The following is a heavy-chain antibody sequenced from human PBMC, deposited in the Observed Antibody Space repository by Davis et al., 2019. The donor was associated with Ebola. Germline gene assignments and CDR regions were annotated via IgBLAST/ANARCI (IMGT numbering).Heavy chain of an antibody. CDR3: ARDFVEWPRYYYGMDV. Sequence: SVKVSCKASGGTFSSYAISWVRQAPGQGFEWMGGIIPIFGTANYAQKFQGRVTITADEPTSTAYMELSSLRSEDTAVYYCARDFVEWPRYYYGMDVWGQGTTVTVSS. V-gene: IGHV1-69*13. D-gene: IGHD2-8*01. CDR2: IIPIFGTA. J-gene: IGHJ6*02. CDR1: GGTFSSYA.